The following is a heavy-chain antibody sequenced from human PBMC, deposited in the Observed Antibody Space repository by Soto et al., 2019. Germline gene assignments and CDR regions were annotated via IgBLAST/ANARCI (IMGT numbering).Heavy chain of an antibody. D-gene: IGHD4-4*01. CDR1: GYTFSVYH. J-gene: IGHJ6*02. CDR2: VHPNSGGT. Sequence: VASVKVSCKASGYTFSVYHMHWVRQAPGQGLEWMGWVHPNSGGTNYAQSFEGRVTMTRDTSINTAYMELSRLTSDDTAVYYCAKELQRSMDAWGQGTTVTVSS. V-gene: IGHV1-2*02. CDR3: AKELQRSMDA.